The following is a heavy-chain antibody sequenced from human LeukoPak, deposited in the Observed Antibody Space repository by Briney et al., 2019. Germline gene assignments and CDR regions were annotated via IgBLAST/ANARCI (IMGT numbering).Heavy chain of an antibody. CDR1: GFTFSSYN. V-gene: IGHV3-21*01. CDR3: ARDRLGSGFHDY. D-gene: IGHD3-22*01. Sequence: KPGGSLRLSCAASGFTFSSYNMNWVRQAPGKGLEWVSSITSNSIHIYYADSLKGRFTISRDNAKNSLYLQMNSLRAEDTAVYYCARDRLGSGFHDYWGQGTLVTVSS. CDR2: ITSNSIHI. J-gene: IGHJ4*02.